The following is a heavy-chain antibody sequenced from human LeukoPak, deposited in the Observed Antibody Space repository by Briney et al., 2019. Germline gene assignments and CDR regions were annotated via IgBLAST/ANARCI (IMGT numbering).Heavy chain of an antibody. CDR2: ISAYNGNT. D-gene: IGHD3-22*01. V-gene: IGHV1-18*01. CDR1: GYTFTSFG. J-gene: IGHJ4*02. Sequence: ASVKVSCKASGYTFTSFGISWVRQAPGQGLEWMGWISAYNGNTNYAQKLQGRVTMTTDTSTSTAYMELRSLRSEDTAVYYCARWAYYYDSSGYYFDYWGQGTLVTVSS. CDR3: ARWAYYYDSSGYYFDY.